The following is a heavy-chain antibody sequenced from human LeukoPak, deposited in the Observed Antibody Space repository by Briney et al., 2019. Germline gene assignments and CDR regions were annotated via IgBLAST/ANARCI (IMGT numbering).Heavy chain of an antibody. CDR3: ARMVRGAYAGSY. J-gene: IGHJ4*02. CDR2: MNPNSGNT. Sequence: ASVKVACKASGYTFTSSDINWVRQATGQGREWMGWMNPNSGNTGYAQKFQGRVTMIRNTSISTAYMELSSLRSEDTAVYYCARMVRGAYAGSYWGQGTLVTVSS. CDR1: GYTFTSSD. D-gene: IGHD3-10*01. V-gene: IGHV1-8*01.